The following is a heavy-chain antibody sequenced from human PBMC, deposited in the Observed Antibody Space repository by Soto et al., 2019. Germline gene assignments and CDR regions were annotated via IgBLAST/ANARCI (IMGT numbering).Heavy chain of an antibody. CDR3: ATSSERLSLVTLGGLIPLDFDY. Sequence: EAQLLESGGGLVQPGGSLRLSCVASGFTFNYYDVTWVRRAPGKGLDWVSTISDTGRDTYFGDSVRGRFSISRDKSRNAVYLQMHSLTVDDTALYYCATSSERLSLVTLGGLIPLDFDYWGQGILVTVSS. CDR1: GFTFNYYD. D-gene: IGHD3-16*01. CDR2: ISDTGRDT. V-gene: IGHV3-23*01. J-gene: IGHJ4*02.